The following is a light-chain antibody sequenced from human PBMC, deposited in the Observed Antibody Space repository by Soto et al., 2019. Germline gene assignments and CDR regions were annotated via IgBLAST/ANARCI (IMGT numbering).Light chain of an antibody. Sequence: EIVLTQSPCTLSLSPGESATLSCRASRSLDSGQLAWYQQKVGRAPRLLIHGASNRATGIPERFSGSGSGTDFTPTISRLEPQDSAMYYCQQYVISVTFGQGTRLEIK. CDR3: QQYVISVT. CDR1: RSLDSGQ. J-gene: IGKJ5*01. V-gene: IGKV3-20*01. CDR2: GAS.